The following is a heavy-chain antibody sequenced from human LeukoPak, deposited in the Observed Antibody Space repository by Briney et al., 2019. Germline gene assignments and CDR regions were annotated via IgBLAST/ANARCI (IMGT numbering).Heavy chain of an antibody. J-gene: IGHJ3*02. Sequence: GESLKISCKGSGYSYNSYWIGWVRQMPGKGREWMGIIYLADSDARYSPSFQGQVSFSADRSINTAYLQWSSLRASDTAMYYCARPKTETGYDAFDIWGQGTMVTVSS. V-gene: IGHV5-51*01. D-gene: IGHD2-15*01. CDR3: ARPKTETGYDAFDI. CDR1: GYSYNSYW. CDR2: IYLADSDA.